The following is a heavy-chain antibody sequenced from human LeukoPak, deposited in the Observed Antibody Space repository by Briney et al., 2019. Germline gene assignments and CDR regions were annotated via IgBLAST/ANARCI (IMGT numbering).Heavy chain of an antibody. J-gene: IGHJ4*02. CDR1: GYSFSNSW. CDR3: ARWGTVTRFVVGY. D-gene: IGHD4-17*01. CDR2: IYPGDSDT. Sequence: GESLKISCKGFGYSFSNSWIGWVCQMSGKGLEWMGSIYPGDSDTRYSPSFQGQVTISADKSTTTAYLQWRSLKASDTAMYYCARWGTVTRFVVGYWGQGTLVTVSS. V-gene: IGHV5-51*01.